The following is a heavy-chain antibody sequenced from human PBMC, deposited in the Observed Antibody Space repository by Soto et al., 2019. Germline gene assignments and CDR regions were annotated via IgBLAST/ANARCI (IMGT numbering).Heavy chain of an antibody. J-gene: IGHJ4*02. CDR1: GGTFSIYA. CDR2: IIPIFGTA. CDR3: ARGPLMVRGVTTFDY. Sequence: SVKVSCKASGGTFSIYAISCVLQSPVQGLEWMGGIIPIFGTANYAQKFQGRVTITADESTSTAYMELSSLRSEDTAVYYCARGPLMVRGVTTFDYWGQGTQVTVSS. D-gene: IGHD3-10*01. V-gene: IGHV1-69*13.